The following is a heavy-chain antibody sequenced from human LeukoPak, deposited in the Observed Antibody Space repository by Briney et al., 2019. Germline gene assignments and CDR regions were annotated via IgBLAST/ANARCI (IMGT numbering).Heavy chain of an antibody. CDR2: IYSGGST. Sequence: AGGSLRLSCAASGFTVSSNYTSWVRRAPGKGLEWVSVIYSGGSTYYADSVKGRFTISRDNSKNTLYLQMNSLRAEDTAVYYCARVVGEAGHFDYWGQGTLVTVSS. D-gene: IGHD6-13*01. J-gene: IGHJ4*02. V-gene: IGHV3-53*01. CDR3: ARVVGEAGHFDY. CDR1: GFTVSSNY.